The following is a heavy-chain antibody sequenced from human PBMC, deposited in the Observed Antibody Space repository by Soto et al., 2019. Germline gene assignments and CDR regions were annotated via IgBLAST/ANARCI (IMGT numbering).Heavy chain of an antibody. CDR2: IIPIFGTA. Sequence: SVKVSCKASGGTFSSYAISWVRQAPGQGLEWMGGIIPIFGTANYAQKFQGRVTITADESTSTAYMELSSLRSEDTAVYYCARGRLSGNDFDYWGQGTLVTVSS. J-gene: IGHJ4*02. D-gene: IGHD2-15*01. CDR1: GGTFSSYA. V-gene: IGHV1-69*13. CDR3: ARGRLSGNDFDY.